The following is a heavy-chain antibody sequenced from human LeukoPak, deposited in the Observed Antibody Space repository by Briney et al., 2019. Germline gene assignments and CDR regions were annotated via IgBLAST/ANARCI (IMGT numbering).Heavy chain of an antibody. CDR3: ARDLVECGGGSCPTQGAYGMDV. D-gene: IGHD2-15*01. Sequence: PGGSLRLSCAASGFTFNKYGMHWVRQAPGKGLEWVAVISYGGSDKNYADYVKGRFTISRDNSENTLYLQMNSLRVEDTAVYYCARDLVECGGGSCPTQGAYGMDVWGQGTTVTISS. CDR2: ISYGGSDK. V-gene: IGHV3-30*04. CDR1: GFTFNKYG. J-gene: IGHJ6*02.